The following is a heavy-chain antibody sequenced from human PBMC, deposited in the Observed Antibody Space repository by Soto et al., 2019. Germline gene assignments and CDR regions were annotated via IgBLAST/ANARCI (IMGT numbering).Heavy chain of an antibody. CDR1: GYSFISYW. D-gene: IGHD1-26*01. V-gene: IGHV5-51*01. CDR3: ARSRWRGTFDAYDV. J-gene: IGHJ3*01. CDR2: IYPGDSDI. Sequence: PGESLKISCKGSGYSFISYWIGWVRQMPGKGLEWMGIIYPGDSDIRYSPSFQGQVTISADKSINTAYLQWSSLKAADTAMYYCARSRWRGTFDAYDVWGQGTMVTVSS.